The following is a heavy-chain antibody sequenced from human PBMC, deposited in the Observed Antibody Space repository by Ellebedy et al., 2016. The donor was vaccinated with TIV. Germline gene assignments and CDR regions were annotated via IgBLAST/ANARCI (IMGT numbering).Heavy chain of an antibody. CDR3: AAMEVGGTQGNYFDH. J-gene: IGHJ4*02. CDR2: IHYSGST. V-gene: IGHV4-59*01. D-gene: IGHD1-26*01. Sequence: SETLSLTCTVSGASITTYYWSWIRQSPGKGLEWIGYIHYSGSTSYNPSHRSRVTISVDTSKNQFSLRLTSVTAADAAVYYCAAMEVGGTQGNYFDHWGQGTLVTVSS. CDR1: GASITTYY.